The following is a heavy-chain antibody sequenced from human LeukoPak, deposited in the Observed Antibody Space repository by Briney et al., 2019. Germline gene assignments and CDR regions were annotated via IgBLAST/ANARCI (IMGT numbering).Heavy chain of an antibody. V-gene: IGHV1-8*03. J-gene: IGHJ4*02. CDR2: MNPNSGNT. CDR3: ARAIRHQLLSDY. D-gene: IGHD2-2*01. Sequence: VASVKVSCKTSGYTFSTYDINWVRQAAGQGLEWMGWMNPNSGNTGFAQKFQGRATITRDTSITTAYPELSSLRSEDTAVYYCARAIRHQLLSDYWGQGTLVTVSS. CDR1: GYTFSTYD.